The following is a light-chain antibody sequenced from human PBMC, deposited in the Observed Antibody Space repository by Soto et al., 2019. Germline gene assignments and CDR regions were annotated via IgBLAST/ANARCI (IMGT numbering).Light chain of an antibody. CDR2: YND. J-gene: IGLJ3*02. Sequence: QSVLTQSPSVSGAPRQSVNISCSRNNCNIGSNAVHWYQQLPGKAPKLLMYYNDMLPSGVSDRFSGSKSGTSASLAISGLQSEDEGDYYCATWDDRLTAWVFGGGTKLTVL. V-gene: IGLV1-36*01. CDR1: NCNIGSNA. CDR3: ATWDDRLTAWV.